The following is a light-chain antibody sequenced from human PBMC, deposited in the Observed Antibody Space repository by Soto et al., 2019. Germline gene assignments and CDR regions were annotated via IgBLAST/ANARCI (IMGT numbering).Light chain of an antibody. Sequence: FQMTQSPSYVSSSVGDRVTITSQASQVISRSLAWYQQKQGKAPKLLIYSASSLQSGVPSRFSGSGFGTDFTLTISSLQPEDFATYYCQQADTFPITVGQGTRLAIK. V-gene: IGKV1D-12*01. CDR3: QQADTFPIT. J-gene: IGKJ5*01. CDR2: SAS. CDR1: QVISRS.